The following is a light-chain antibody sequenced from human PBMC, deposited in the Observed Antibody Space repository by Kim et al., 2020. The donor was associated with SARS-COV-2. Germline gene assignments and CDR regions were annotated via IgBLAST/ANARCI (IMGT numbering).Light chain of an antibody. CDR2: DVS. CDR1: TSDIGGYKY. V-gene: IGLV2-14*03. J-gene: IGLJ1*01. CDR3: SSYSSSKTYV. Sequence: QSALTQPASVSGSPGQSITISCTGTTSDIGGYKYVSWYQQYPGKAPKLMFYDVSERPSGVSNRFSGSKSGNTASLTISGLQAEDEADYYCSSYSSSKTYVFGTGTKVTVL.